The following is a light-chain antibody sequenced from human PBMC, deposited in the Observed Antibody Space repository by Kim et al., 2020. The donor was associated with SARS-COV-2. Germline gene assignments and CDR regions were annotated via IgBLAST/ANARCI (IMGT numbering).Light chain of an antibody. CDR3: QQYGSSSLA. V-gene: IGKV3-20*01. Sequence: VLTQSPGTLSLFPGERATLSCRASESFGSTYLAWYQQKPGQTPRLLIYGASSRATGIPDRFSGSGSGTDFTLTISGLEPEDSAVYYCQQYGSSSLAFGGGTKVEI. J-gene: IGKJ4*01. CDR1: ESFGSTY. CDR2: GAS.